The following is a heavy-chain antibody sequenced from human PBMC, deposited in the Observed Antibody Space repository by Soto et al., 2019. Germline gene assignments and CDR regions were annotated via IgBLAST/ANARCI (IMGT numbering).Heavy chain of an antibody. D-gene: IGHD6-19*01. Sequence: QVQLVQSGAEVKKPGASVKVSCKASGYTFTSYAMHWVRQAPGQRLEWMGWINAGNGNTKYSQKFQGRVTITRDTSASTAYMELSSLRSEDTAVYYCARERYHSSGWYWFDPWGQGTLVTVSS. CDR3: ARERYHSSGWYWFDP. J-gene: IGHJ5*02. CDR2: INAGNGNT. CDR1: GYTFTSYA. V-gene: IGHV1-3*01.